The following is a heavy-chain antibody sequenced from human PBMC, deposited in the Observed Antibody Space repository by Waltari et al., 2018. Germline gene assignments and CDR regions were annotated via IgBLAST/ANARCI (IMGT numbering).Heavy chain of an antibody. CDR3: ARGYSSGWYWACDY. J-gene: IGHJ4*02. CDR2: INWNGGAT. CDR1: GFTFDDYG. Sequence: EVQLVESGGGVIRPGGSVRLSCAASGFTFDDYGMSWVRQAPGKGLEWGSGINWNGGATGYADSGKGRFTISKDDAKNSLYLQMNSLRVEDTALYYCARGYSSGWYWACDYWGQGTLVTVSS. V-gene: IGHV3-20*04. D-gene: IGHD6-19*01.